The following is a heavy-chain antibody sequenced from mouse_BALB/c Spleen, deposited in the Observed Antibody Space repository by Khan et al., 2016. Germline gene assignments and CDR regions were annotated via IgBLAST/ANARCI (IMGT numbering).Heavy chain of an antibody. CDR1: GYSFTGYY. CDR3: ARGDYDGYYAMDY. CDR2: ISCYNGAT. J-gene: IGHJ4*01. V-gene: IGHV1S34*01. D-gene: IGHD2-4*01. Sequence: LVKTGASVKISCKASGYSFTGYYIHWVKQSHGKGLEWIGYISCYNGATNYNQKFRGKATFTVDTSSSTAYMQFNSLTSEDSAVYYGARGDYDGYYAMDYWGQGTSVTVSS.